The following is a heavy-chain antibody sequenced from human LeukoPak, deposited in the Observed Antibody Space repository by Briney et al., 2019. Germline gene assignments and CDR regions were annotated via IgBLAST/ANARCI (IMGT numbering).Heavy chain of an antibody. CDR3: TTRKNGYYYGSGSYSYYFDY. V-gene: IGHV3-15*01. J-gene: IGHJ4*02. CDR2: IKNRADGGTT. Sequence: KSGGSLRLSCAASGFTFNDAWMTWVRQAPGKGLEWVGRIKNRADGGTTDYAAPVKGRFTISRDDSKNTLYLQMNSLKIEDTAVYYCTTRKNGYYYGSGSYSYYFDYWGQGTLVTVSS. D-gene: IGHD3-10*01. CDR1: GFTFNDAW.